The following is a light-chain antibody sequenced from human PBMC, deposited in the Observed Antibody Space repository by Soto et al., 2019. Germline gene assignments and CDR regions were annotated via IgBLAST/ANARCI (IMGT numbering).Light chain of an antibody. CDR1: QSVSSS. Sequence: EIVMTQSPATLSVSPGERATLSCRASQSVSSSLAWYQQKPGQAPRLLIYDASNRATGIPARFSGSGSGTDFTLTISSLEPEDFAVYYCQQYNNWWTFAQGTKLDI. CDR2: DAS. CDR3: QQYNNWWT. V-gene: IGKV3D-15*01. J-gene: IGKJ1*01.